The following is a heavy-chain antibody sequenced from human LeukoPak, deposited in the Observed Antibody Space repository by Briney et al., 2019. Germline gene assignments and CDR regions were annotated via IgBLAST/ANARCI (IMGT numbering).Heavy chain of an antibody. V-gene: IGHV1-8*01. J-gene: IGHJ4*02. CDR2: MNPNSGNT. CDR1: GYTFTSYD. Sequence: GASVKVSCKASGYTFTSYDINWVRQATGQGLEWMGWMNPNSGNTGYAQKFQGRVTMTRNTSISTAYMELSSLRSEDTAVYYCARATMVRGPLTPYYFDYWGRGTLVTVSS. D-gene: IGHD3-10*01. CDR3: ARATMVRGPLTPYYFDY.